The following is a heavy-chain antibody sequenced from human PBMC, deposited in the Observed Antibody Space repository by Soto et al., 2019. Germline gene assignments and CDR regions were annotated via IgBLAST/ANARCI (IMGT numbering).Heavy chain of an antibody. CDR3: PTDSYITLVTGRFDY. D-gene: IGHD2-2*02. Sequence: EVQLVESGGGLVEPGGSLRLSCAASGFTFSNAWINWVRQAPGKGLEWVGRIKSKTDVGKTDFAATVKARFANSIYDSQNMVYLQINSLKTEDTAVYYCPTDSYITLVTGRFDYWGHGTLVTVSS. J-gene: IGHJ4*01. V-gene: IGHV3-15*07. CDR1: GFTFSNAW. CDR2: IKSKTDVGKT.